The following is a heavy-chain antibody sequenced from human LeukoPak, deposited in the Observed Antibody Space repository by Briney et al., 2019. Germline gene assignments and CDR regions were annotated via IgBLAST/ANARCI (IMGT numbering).Heavy chain of an antibody. V-gene: IGHV3-11*06. CDR1: GFIFCDFY. J-gene: IGHJ1*01. CDR3: ARPYCSSTTCYVLGH. D-gene: IGHD2-2*01. Sequence: GVSLTLSCAASGFIFCDFYMIWLPPAPGKGLEGVSYISSSNGNTKYALSVRVSFTIARDNATNYLYLQMNSLRAEDTAVYYCARPYCSSTTCYVLGHWGRGNLVTVSS. CDR2: ISSSNGNT.